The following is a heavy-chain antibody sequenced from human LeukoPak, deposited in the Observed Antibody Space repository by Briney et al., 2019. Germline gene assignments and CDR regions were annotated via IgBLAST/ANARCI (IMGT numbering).Heavy chain of an antibody. Sequence: PGGSLRLSCAASGFSFRNYWMTWVRQAPGKGPEWVANINPDGSEKSYADSVKGRFTISRDNAKTSLYLQMNSLTVEDTAVYYCARGHYGMDVWGQETTVTVSS. CDR2: INPDGSEK. V-gene: IGHV3-7*01. J-gene: IGHJ6*02. CDR1: GFSFRNYW. CDR3: ARGHYGMDV.